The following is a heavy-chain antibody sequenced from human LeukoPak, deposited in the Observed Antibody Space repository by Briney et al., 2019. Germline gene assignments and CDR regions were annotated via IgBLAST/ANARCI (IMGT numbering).Heavy chain of an antibody. CDR2: IYPGDSDT. Sequence: GESLKISCKGSGYSLTRYWSGWVRQLPGKGLEWMGIIYPGDSDTRYSPSLQGQVTISADKSISTAYLQWSSLKASDTAMYYCGRLGELSLPLDYWGQGTLVTVSS. V-gene: IGHV5-51*01. D-gene: IGHD3-16*02. CDR3: GRLGELSLPLDY. CDR1: GYSLTRYW. J-gene: IGHJ4*02.